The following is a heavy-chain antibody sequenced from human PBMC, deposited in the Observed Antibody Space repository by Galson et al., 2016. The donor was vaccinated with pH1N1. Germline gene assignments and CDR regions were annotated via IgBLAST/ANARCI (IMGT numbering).Heavy chain of an antibody. CDR3: AREDYYDTDLSDWYFDL. CDR2: IIPIFNTA. V-gene: IGHV1-69*13. J-gene: IGHJ2*01. CDR1: GGTFGSYG. Sequence: SVKVSCKASGGTFGSYGINWVQQAPGQGLEWMGGIIPIFNTAKYAQNFQGRVTITADESTTTAYMELNGLRSEDTAVYYCAREDYYDTDLSDWYFDLWGRGTLLTVSS. D-gene: IGHD3-22*01.